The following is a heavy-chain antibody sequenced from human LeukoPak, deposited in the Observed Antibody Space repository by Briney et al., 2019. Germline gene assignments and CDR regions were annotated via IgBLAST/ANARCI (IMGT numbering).Heavy chain of an antibody. Sequence: GGSLRLSCAASGFTLSSYSMNWVRQAPGKGLEWVSSISSSSSYIYYADSVKGRFTISRDNAKNSLYLQMNSLRAEDTAVYYCARDGHYDILTGYFQDWGQGTLVTVSS. CDR2: ISSSSSYI. V-gene: IGHV3-21*04. CDR3: ARDGHYDILTGYFQD. CDR1: GFTLSSYS. D-gene: IGHD3-9*01. J-gene: IGHJ1*01.